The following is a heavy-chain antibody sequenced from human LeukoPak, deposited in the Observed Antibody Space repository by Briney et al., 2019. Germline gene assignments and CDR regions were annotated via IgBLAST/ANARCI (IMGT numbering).Heavy chain of an antibody. J-gene: IGHJ2*01. CDR3: AIVAAAARGYFDL. CDR2: IIPIFGTA. V-gene: IGHV1-69*06. D-gene: IGHD6-13*01. Sequence: ASVKLSCKASGGTFSSYAISWVRQAPGQGLEWMGGIIPIFGTANYAQKFQGRVTITADKSTSTAYMELSSLRSEDTAVYYCAIVAAAARGYFDLWGRGTLVTVSS. CDR1: GGTFSSYA.